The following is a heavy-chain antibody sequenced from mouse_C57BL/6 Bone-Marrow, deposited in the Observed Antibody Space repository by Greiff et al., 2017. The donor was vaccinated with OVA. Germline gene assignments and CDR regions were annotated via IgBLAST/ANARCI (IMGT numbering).Heavy chain of an antibody. CDR2: IDPENGDT. Sequence: DVQLQESGAELVRPGASVKLSCTASGFNIKDDYMHWVKQRPEQGLEWIGWIDPENGDTEYASKFQGKATITADTSSNTAYLQLSSLTSEDTAVYYCTTPYYSNYVDYWGQGTTLTVSS. CDR3: TTPYYSNYVDY. CDR1: GFNIKDDY. D-gene: IGHD2-5*01. J-gene: IGHJ2*01. V-gene: IGHV14-4*01.